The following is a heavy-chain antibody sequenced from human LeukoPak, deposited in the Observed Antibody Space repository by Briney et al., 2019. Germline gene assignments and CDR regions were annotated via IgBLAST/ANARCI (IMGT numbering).Heavy chain of an antibody. CDR1: GFTFSNYG. CDR3: AKDPPRSRAIVDAFDI. D-gene: IGHD3-22*01. Sequence: GSLRLSCAASGFTFSNYGMIWVRQAPGKGLEWVSVISNSGSSTDYADSVKGRFTISRDNSQNTLYLQMNSLRAEDTAVYYCAKDPPRSRAIVDAFDIWGQGTLVTVSS. J-gene: IGHJ3*02. V-gene: IGHV3-23*01. CDR2: ISNSGSST.